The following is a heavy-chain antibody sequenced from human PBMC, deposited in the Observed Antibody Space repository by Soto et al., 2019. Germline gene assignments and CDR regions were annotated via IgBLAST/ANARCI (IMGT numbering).Heavy chain of an antibody. CDR2: IIPIFGTA. D-gene: IGHD5-12*01. J-gene: IGHJ5*02. CDR3: ARVPRDGYNP. Sequence: ASVKVSCKASGGTFSSYAISWVRQAPGQGLEWMGGIIPIFGTANYAQKFQGRVTITADESTSTAYMELSSLRSEDTAVYYCARVPRDGYNPWGQGTLVTVSS. CDR1: GGTFSSYA. V-gene: IGHV1-69*13.